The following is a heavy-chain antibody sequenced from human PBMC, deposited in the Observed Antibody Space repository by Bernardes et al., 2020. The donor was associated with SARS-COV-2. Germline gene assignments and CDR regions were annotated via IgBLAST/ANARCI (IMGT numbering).Heavy chain of an antibody. CDR2: INPYNGNT. J-gene: IGHJ4*02. Sequence: ASVKVSCKTSGYTFTRYSISWVRQAPGQGLEWMGWINPYNGNTNHAQKLQGRVTMTTDTSTSTAYMELRSLRSDDTAVYFCASHQISYTSSPPYRYWGQGTLVTVSS. D-gene: IGHD2-2*01. CDR1: GYTFTRYS. V-gene: IGHV1-18*04. CDR3: ASHQISYTSSPPYRY.